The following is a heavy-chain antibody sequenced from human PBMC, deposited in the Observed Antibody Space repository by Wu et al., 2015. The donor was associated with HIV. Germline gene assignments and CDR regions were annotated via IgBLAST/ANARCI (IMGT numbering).Heavy chain of an antibody. CDR2: ISAYNGNT. D-gene: IGHD2-2*01. Sequence: QVQLVQSGAEVKKPGASVKVSCKASGYTFTSYGISWVRQAPGQGLEWMGWISAYNGNTNYAQKLQGRVTMTTDTSTSTAYMELRSLRSDDTAVYYCAREVEIYCSSTSCYSDYYYYYMDVWGKGTTVTVSS. CDR1: GYTFTSYG. CDR3: AREVEIYCSSTSCYSDYYYYYMDV. V-gene: IGHV1-18*01. J-gene: IGHJ6*03.